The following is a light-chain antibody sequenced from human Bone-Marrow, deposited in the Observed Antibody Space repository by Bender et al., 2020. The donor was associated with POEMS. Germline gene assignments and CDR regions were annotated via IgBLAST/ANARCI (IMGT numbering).Light chain of an antibody. Sequence: QSVLTQPPSASGTPGQRVTISCSGGSSNIGSHAVNWYQQLPGTAPKLLIYSSHQRPSGVPDRFSASRSGTSASLAISGLQSEDEADYYCAVWDDSLNGWVFGGGTKLTVL. CDR3: AVWDDSLNGWV. J-gene: IGLJ3*02. CDR2: SSH. CDR1: SSNIGSHA. V-gene: IGLV1-44*01.